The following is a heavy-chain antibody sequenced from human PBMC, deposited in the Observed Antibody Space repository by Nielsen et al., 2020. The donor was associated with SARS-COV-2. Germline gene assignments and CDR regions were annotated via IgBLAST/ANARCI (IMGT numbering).Heavy chain of an antibody. J-gene: IGHJ4*02. CDR1: GFTFRSYV. CDR2: IWYDGSNG. Sequence: GESLKISCATSGFTFRSYVMHWVRQVPGKGLEWVALIWYDGSNGHYADSVKGRFTISRDNAKNSMSLQMNSLTAEDTAVYYCARVAFWSGYDYWGQGALVTVSS. CDR3: ARVAFWSGYDY. V-gene: IGHV3-33*01. D-gene: IGHD3-3*01.